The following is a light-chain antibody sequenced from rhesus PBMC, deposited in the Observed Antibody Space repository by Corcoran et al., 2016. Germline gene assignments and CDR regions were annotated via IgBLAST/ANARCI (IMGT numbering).Light chain of an antibody. CDR2: KES. CDR1: QRISSW. J-gene: IGKJ4*01. CDR3: QQYSSSPLA. V-gene: IGKV1-22*01. Sequence: ITQSPSSLSASVGDTVTITCRASQRISSWLAWYQQKLGKALKFLFYKESSLQSGAPSRCSGSGAGTDFTLTIRSLQSEDSATYDCQQYSSSPLAFGGGTKVEIK.